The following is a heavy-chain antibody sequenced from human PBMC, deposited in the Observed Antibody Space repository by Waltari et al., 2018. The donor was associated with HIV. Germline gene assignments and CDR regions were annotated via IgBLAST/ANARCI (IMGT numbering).Heavy chain of an antibody. CDR1: GGSFTGFY. Sequence: QVQLQQWGAGLLKPSATLSPTCAVYGGSFTGFYWTWVRPPPWWALEWIGEVSQNSRVSLDPAVNSRAVLSVDASKKQFSLELKSVTAADTALYFCARRRKWNALLLDAWGQGTLVTVAS. D-gene: IGHD1-1*01. CDR2: VSQNSRV. CDR3: ARRRKWNALLLDA. V-gene: IGHV4-34*02. J-gene: IGHJ4*02.